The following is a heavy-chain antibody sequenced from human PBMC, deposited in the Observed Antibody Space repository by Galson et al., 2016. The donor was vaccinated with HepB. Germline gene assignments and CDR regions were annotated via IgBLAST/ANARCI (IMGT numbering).Heavy chain of an antibody. CDR1: GFTFSNAW. D-gene: IGHD3-22*01. J-gene: IGHJ3*02. Sequence: SLRLSCAASGFTFSNAWMTWVRQAPGKGLEWVGRIKSKTETGASDYAAPVKGRFIISRDDSKNTLYLQMNRLKIEDTAMYYCSTDVSYYYDTSGQRRTKPHAFDIWGQGTMVTVSS. CDR3: STDVSYYYDTSGQRRTKPHAFDI. CDR2: IKSKTETGAS. V-gene: IGHV3-15*01.